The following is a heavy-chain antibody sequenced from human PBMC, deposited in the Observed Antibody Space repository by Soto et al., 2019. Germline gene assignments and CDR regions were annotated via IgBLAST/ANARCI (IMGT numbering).Heavy chain of an antibody. Sequence: ASVKVSCKASGYIFSNYGISCVLQSPLQWLEWMGWISTYNANTYYAQKFQGRVTMTTDTSTSTAYMELRSLRSDDTAVFYCARERDGSSWSSAESLQYWGQGTLVTVSS. CDR1: GYIFSNYG. CDR2: ISTYNANT. J-gene: IGHJ1*01. D-gene: IGHD6-13*01. V-gene: IGHV1-18*01. CDR3: ARERDGSSWSSAESLQY.